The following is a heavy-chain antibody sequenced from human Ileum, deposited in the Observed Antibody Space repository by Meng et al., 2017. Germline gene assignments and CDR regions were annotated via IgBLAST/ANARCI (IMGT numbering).Heavy chain of an antibody. CDR1: GGSFSGYY. CDR3: ARGGHDSSGYYSFDY. J-gene: IGHJ4*02. V-gene: IGHV4-34*01. CDR2: INHSGST. D-gene: IGHD3-22*01. Sequence: QGQRQQGGAGLLKPSATLSLTCAVYGGSFSGYYWSWIRQPPGKGLEWIGEINHSGSTNYNPSLKSRVTISVDTSKNQFSLKLSSVTAADTAVYYCARGGHDSSGYYSFDYWGQGTLVTVSS.